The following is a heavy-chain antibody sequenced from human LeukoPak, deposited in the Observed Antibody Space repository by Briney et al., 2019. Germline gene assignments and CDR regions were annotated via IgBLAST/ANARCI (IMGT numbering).Heavy chain of an antibody. V-gene: IGHV4-59*01. CDR1: GGSISSYY. J-gene: IGHJ3*02. D-gene: IGHD3-10*01. Sequence: SETLPLTCTVSGGSISSYYWSWIRQPPGKGLEWIGYIYYSGSTNYNPSLKSRVTISVDTSKNQFSLKLSSVTAADTAVYYCAREALDFTMDAFDIWGQGTMVTVSS. CDR3: AREALDFTMDAFDI. CDR2: IYYSGST.